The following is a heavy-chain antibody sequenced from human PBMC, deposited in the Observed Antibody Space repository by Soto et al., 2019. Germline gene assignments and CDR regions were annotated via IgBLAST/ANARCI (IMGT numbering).Heavy chain of an antibody. D-gene: IGHD3-16*02. CDR1: GFTFSSYS. V-gene: IGHV3-48*01. J-gene: IGHJ4*02. CDR2: ISSSSSTI. Sequence: GGSLRLSCAASGFTFSSYSMNWVRQAPGKGLEWVSYISSSSSTIYYADYVKGRFTISRDNAKNSLYLQMNSLRAEDTVVYYCARDPGNPWGSYRYPFDYWGQGTLVTVSS. CDR3: ARDPGNPWGSYRYPFDY.